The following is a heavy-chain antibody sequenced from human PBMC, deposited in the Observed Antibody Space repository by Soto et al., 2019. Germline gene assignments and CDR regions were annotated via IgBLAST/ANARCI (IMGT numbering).Heavy chain of an antibody. CDR2: IYHSGST. J-gene: IGHJ3*02. CDR1: GGCISSGGYS. CDR3: ARDGDAFDI. V-gene: IGHV4-30-2*01. Sequence: ASETLALTCAVSGGCISSGGYSWSWIRQPPGKGLEWIGYIYHSGSTYYNPSLKSRVTISVDRSKNQFSLKLSSVTAADTAVYYCARDGDAFDIWGQGTMVTVSS.